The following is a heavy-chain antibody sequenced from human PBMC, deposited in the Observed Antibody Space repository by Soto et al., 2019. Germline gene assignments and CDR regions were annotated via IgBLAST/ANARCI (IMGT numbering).Heavy chain of an antibody. Sequence: PSETLSLTCTVSGGSISSGGYYWSWIRQHPGKGLEWIGYIYYSGSTYYNPSLKSRVTISVDTSKNQFSLKLSSVTAADTAVYYCARTPPTTNYYYYGMDVWGQGTTFTVPS. D-gene: IGHD1-1*01. CDR3: ARTPPTTNYYYYGMDV. V-gene: IGHV4-31*03. CDR1: GGSISSGGYY. CDR2: IYYSGST. J-gene: IGHJ6*02.